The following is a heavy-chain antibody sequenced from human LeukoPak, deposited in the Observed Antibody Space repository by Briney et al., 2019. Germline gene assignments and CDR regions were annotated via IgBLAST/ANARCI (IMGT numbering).Heavy chain of an antibody. CDR1: GFTVSSNY. CDR3: ARDFLAVAGTSDY. Sequence: GGSLRLSCAASGFTVSSNYMSWVRQAPGKGLEWVSVIYSGGSTYYADSVKGRFTISRDNSKNTLYLQMNSLRAEDTAVYYCARDFLAVAGTSDYWGQGTLVTVSS. J-gene: IGHJ4*02. V-gene: IGHV3-66*01. D-gene: IGHD6-19*01. CDR2: IYSGGST.